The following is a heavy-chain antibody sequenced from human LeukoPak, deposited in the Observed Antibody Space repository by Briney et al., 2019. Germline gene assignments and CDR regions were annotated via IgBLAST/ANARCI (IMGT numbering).Heavy chain of an antibody. CDR2: IIPIFGTA. J-gene: IGHJ3*02. D-gene: IGHD5-18*01. Sequence: SVKVSCKASGGTFSSYAISWVRQAPGQGLEWMGGIIPIFGTANYAQKFQGRVTITADESTSTAYMELSSLRAEDTAVYYCAKVRRDSDGYGDDAFDMWGQGTMVTVSS. CDR1: GGTFSSYA. V-gene: IGHV1-69*13. CDR3: AKVRRDSDGYGDDAFDM.